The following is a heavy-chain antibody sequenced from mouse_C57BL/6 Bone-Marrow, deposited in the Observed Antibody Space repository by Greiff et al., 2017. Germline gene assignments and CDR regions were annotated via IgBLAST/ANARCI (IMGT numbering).Heavy chain of an antibody. CDR2: IYWDDDK. CDR1: GFSLSTSGMG. CDR3: ARRSYYYGYWYFDV. J-gene: IGHJ1*03. D-gene: IGHD1-1*01. V-gene: IGHV8-12*01. Sequence: QVTLKVCGPGILQSSQTLSLTCSFSGFSLSTSGMGVSWIRQPSGKGLEWLAHIYWDDDKRYNPSLKSRLTISKDTSRNQVFLKITSVDTADTATYYCARRSYYYGYWYFDVWGTGTTVTVSS.